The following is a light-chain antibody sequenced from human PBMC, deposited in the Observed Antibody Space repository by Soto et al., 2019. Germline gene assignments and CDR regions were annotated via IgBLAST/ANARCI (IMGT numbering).Light chain of an antibody. Sequence: EIVMTKSPATLSVSPGERATLSCRASQSVSSNLAWYQQKPGQAPRLLNYGASTRATGIPARFSGSGSGTEFTLTISSLQSEDFAVYYCQQYNNWPLTFGGGTKVEIK. J-gene: IGKJ4*01. V-gene: IGKV3-15*01. CDR3: QQYNNWPLT. CDR1: QSVSSN. CDR2: GAS.